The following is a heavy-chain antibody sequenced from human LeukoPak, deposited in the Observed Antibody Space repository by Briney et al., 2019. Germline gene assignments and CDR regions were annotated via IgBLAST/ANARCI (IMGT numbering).Heavy chain of an antibody. CDR1: GYTFTSYD. CDR3: ARDGSHPYSYYYGMDV. D-gene: IGHD1-26*01. Sequence: ASVKVSCKASGYTFTSYDINWVRQATGQGLEWMGWMNPNSGNTGYAQKYQGRVTMTRNTSISTAYMELSSLRSEDTAVYYCARDGSHPYSYYYGMDVWGQGTTVTVSS. J-gene: IGHJ6*02. V-gene: IGHV1-8*01. CDR2: MNPNSGNT.